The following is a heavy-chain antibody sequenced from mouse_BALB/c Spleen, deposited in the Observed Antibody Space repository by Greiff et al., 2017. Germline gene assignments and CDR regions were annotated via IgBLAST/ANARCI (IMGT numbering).Heavy chain of an antibody. V-gene: IGHV2-6-7*01. J-gene: IGHJ1*01. Sequence: VQLQQSGPGLVAPSQSLSITCTVSGFSLTGYGVNWVRQPPGKGLEWLGMIWGDGSTDYNSALKSRLSISKDNSKSQVFLKMNSLQTDDTARYYCARDYYYGSSYWYFDVWGAGTTVTVSS. CDR1: GFSLTGYG. CDR2: IWGDGST. CDR3: ARDYYYGSSYWYFDV. D-gene: IGHD1-1*01.